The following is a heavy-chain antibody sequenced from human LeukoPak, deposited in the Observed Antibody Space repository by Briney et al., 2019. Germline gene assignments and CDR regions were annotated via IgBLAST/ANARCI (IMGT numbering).Heavy chain of an antibody. CDR3: AELGITMIGGV. CDR2: ISSSGSTI. D-gene: IGHD3-10*02. J-gene: IGHJ6*04. CDR1: GFTFSDSA. Sequence: GGSLRLSCAASGFTFSDSAMHWVRQAPGKGLEGVSYISSSGSTIYYADSVKGRFTISRDNAKNSLYLQMNSLRAEDTAVYYCAELGITMIGGVWGKGTTVTISS. V-gene: IGHV3-48*03.